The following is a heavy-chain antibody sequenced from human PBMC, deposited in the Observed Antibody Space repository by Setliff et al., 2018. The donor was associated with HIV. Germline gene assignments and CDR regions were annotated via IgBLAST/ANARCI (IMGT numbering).Heavy chain of an antibody. J-gene: IGHJ5*02. D-gene: IGHD1-26*01. CDR1: GASISSDT. Sequence: PSETLSLTCIVSGASISSDTWSWIRQPPGKGPQWIGFIYNSEMINYNPSLKSRVSMSLDTSKNQFSPKLTSVTAAGTAVYYCARGGTSSNWFDPWGQGTLVTVS. CDR3: ARGGTSSNWFDP. CDR2: IYNSEMI. V-gene: IGHV4-59*01.